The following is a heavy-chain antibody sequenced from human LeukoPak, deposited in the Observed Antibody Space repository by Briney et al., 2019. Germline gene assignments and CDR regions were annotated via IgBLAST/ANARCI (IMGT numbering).Heavy chain of an antibody. V-gene: IGHV4-30-2*01. CDR3: ASSGGAYFDY. Sequence: TLSLTCTVSGGSISSGGYYWSWIRQPPGKGLEWIGYIYHSGSTYYNPTLKSRVTISVDRSKNQFSLKLSSVTAADTAVYYGASSGGAYFDYWGQGTLVTVSS. CDR1: GGSISSGGYY. D-gene: IGHD6-19*01. J-gene: IGHJ4*02. CDR2: IYHSGST.